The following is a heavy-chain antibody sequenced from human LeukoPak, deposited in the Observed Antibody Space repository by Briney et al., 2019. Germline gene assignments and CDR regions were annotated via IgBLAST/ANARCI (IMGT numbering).Heavy chain of an antibody. J-gene: IGHJ4*02. CDR2: IHHSGST. CDR3: ARAPGVDTAEAFDY. V-gene: IGHV4-30-2*01. CDR1: GGSISSGGYS. D-gene: IGHD5-18*01. Sequence: PSETLSLTCAVSGGSISSGGYSWSWIRQPPGKGLEWIGYIHHSGSTYYNPSLKSRVTISVDRSKNQFSLKLSSVTAADTAVYYCARAPGVDTAEAFDYWGQGTLVTVSS.